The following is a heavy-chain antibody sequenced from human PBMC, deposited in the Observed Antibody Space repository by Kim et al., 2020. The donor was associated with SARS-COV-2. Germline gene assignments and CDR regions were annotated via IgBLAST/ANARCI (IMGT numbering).Heavy chain of an antibody. CDR3: ARTRSLRYCSGGSCYSGDAFDI. CDR1: GGSISSYY. J-gene: IGHJ3*02. V-gene: IGHV4-59*01. Sequence: SETLSLTCTVSGGSISSYYWSWIRQPPGKGLEWIGYIYYSGSTNYNPSLKSRVTISVDTSKNQFSLKLSSVTAADTAVYYCARTRSLRYCSGGSCYSGDAFDIWGQGTMVTVSS. D-gene: IGHD2-15*01. CDR2: IYYSGST.